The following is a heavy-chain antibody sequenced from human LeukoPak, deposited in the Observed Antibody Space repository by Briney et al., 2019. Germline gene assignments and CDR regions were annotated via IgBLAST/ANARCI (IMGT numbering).Heavy chain of an antibody. Sequence: PSQTLSLTCAVSGGSISSGGYSWSWIRQPPGKGLEWIGYIHHSGSTYYNPSLKSRVTISVDRSKNQFSLKLSSVTAADTAVYYCARGRSPHYWGQGTLVTVSS. CDR2: IHHSGST. J-gene: IGHJ4*02. CDR1: GGSISSGGYS. V-gene: IGHV4-30-2*01. CDR3: ARGRSPHY.